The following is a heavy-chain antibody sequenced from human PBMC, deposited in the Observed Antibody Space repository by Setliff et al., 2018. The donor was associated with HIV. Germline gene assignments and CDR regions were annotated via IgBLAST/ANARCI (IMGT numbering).Heavy chain of an antibody. CDR2: INPGGGTT. J-gene: IGHJ4*02. CDR3: ARAPPYSTGWGLDY. CDR1: GYIFTNYY. D-gene: IGHD6-19*01. V-gene: IGHV1-46*01. Sequence: ASVKVSCKASGYIFTNYYVHWVRQAPGQGREWMGIINPGGGTTSYPRKFRDKVTLTRDTSTSTVYMELTYLTSEDTAVYYCARAPPYSTGWGLDYWGQGTLVTVSS.